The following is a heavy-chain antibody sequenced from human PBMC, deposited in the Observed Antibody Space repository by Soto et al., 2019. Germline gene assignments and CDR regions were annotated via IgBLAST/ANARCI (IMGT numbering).Heavy chain of an antibody. J-gene: IGHJ6*03. Sequence: SSETLSLTCTVSGGSISSYYWSWIRQPPGKGLEWIGYIYYSGSTNYNPSLKSRVTISVDTSKNQFSLKLSSVTAADTAVYYCARFGYCSGGSCYPGLYYYYYYMDVWGKGTTVTVSS. V-gene: IGHV4-59*01. CDR2: IYYSGST. D-gene: IGHD2-15*01. CDR3: ARFGYCSGGSCYPGLYYYYYYMDV. CDR1: GGSISSYY.